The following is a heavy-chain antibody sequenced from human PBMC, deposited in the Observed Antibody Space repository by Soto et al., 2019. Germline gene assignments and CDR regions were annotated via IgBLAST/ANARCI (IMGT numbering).Heavy chain of an antibody. CDR1: GFTFSSYA. D-gene: IGHD3-16*01. CDR3: AKSPSYPQIDY. Sequence: GGSLRLSCAASGFTFSSYAMSWVRQAPGKGLEWVSGISGSGGSTYYADSVKGRFTISRDSSKNTLYLQMNSLRAEDTAVYYCAKSPSYPQIDYWGQGTLVTVSS. CDR2: ISGSGGST. J-gene: IGHJ4*02. V-gene: IGHV3-23*01.